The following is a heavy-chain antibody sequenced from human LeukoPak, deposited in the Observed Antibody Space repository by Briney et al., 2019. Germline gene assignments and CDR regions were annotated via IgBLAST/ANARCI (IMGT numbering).Heavy chain of an antibody. J-gene: IGHJ4*02. V-gene: IGHV3-21*01. CDR3: ARERNSSGWYPTDY. CDR1: GFTFSSYS. Sequence: PGGSLRLSCAASGFTFSSYSMNWVRQAPGKGLEWVSSISSSSSYIYYADSVKGRFTISRDNAKNSLYLQMNSLRAEDTAVYYCARERNSSGWYPTDYWGQGTLVTVSS. D-gene: IGHD6-19*01. CDR2: ISSSSSYI.